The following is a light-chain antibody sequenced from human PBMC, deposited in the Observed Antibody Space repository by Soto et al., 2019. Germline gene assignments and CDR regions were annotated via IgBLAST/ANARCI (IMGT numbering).Light chain of an antibody. CDR2: EVS. V-gene: IGLV2-18*02. J-gene: IGLJ2*01. CDR1: SSDVGYYNR. Sequence: QSALTQPPSVSGSPGQSVTLSCPGTSSDVGYYNRVSWYQQPPGTAPKLMVFEVSNRPSGVPDRFSGSKSGNTASLTISGLQAEDEDDYYCSSYTTSSTLVFGGGTKLTVL. CDR3: SSYTTSSTLV.